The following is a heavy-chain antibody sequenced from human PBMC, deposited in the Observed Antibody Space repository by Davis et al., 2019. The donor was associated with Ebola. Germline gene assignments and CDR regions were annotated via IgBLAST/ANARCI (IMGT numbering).Heavy chain of an antibody. D-gene: IGHD5-12*01. J-gene: IGHJ4*02. CDR2: IYSGGST. CDR1: GFTVSSNY. CDR3: ARDSEWRGYSGYAPDY. V-gene: IGHV3-53*01. Sequence: GESLKISCAASGFTVSSNYMSWVRQAPGKGLEWVSVIYSGGSTYYADSVKGRFTISRDNSKNTLYLQMNSLRAEDTAVYYCARDSEWRGYSGYAPDYWGQGTLVTVSS.